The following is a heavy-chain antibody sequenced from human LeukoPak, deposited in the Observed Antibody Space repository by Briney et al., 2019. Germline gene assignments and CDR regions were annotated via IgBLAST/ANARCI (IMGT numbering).Heavy chain of an antibody. Sequence: AGGSLRLSCAASGFTFSSYWMHWVRQAPGKGLVWVSRINSDGSSTSYADSAKGRFTISRDNAKNTLYLQMNSLRAEDTAVYYCARVRAVADSNWFDPWGQGTLVTVSS. V-gene: IGHV3-74*01. D-gene: IGHD6-19*01. CDR2: INSDGSST. CDR3: ARVRAVADSNWFDP. CDR1: GFTFSSYW. J-gene: IGHJ5*02.